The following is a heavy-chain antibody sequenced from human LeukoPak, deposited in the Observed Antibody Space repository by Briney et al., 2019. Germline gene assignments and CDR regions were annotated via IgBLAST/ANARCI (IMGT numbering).Heavy chain of an antibody. Sequence: GGSLRLSCAASGFIFSSHGMNWVRQAPGKGLEWVSGISPSGDITYYADSVKGRFTISRDNAKNSLYLQMNSLRAEDTAVYYCARLGRGDSSGYSGWGQGTLVTVSS. CDR2: ISPSGDIT. V-gene: IGHV3-21*01. J-gene: IGHJ4*02. CDR1: GFIFSSHG. D-gene: IGHD3-22*01. CDR3: ARLGRGDSSGYSG.